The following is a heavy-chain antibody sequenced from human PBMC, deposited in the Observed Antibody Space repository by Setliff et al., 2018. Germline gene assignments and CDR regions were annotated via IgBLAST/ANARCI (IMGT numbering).Heavy chain of an antibody. CDR3: GRVTGFSYMDV. V-gene: IGHV4-61*09. J-gene: IGHJ6*03. CDR2: INRRGST. D-gene: IGHD3-3*01. Sequence: SETLSLTCTVSGGSVNSGYDNWNWLRQPAGKGLEWIGHINRRGSTNFSPSLKSRVTISLDTSKNEFSLRLTSVTAADTAVYFCGRVTGFSYMDVWGKGTTVTVSS. CDR1: GGSVNSGYDN.